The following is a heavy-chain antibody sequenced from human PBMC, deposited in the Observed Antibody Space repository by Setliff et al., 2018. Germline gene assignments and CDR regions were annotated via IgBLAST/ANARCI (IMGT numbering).Heavy chain of an antibody. Sequence: GGSLRLSCAASGFTFSSYWMSWVRQAPGKGLEWVANIKQDGSEKYYLDSVKGRFTISRDNAKNSLYLQLNSLTAEDTAVYYCARGPPYYDFWSAYFPGYWGQGTLVTVSS. CDR2: IKQDGSEK. CDR1: GFTFSSYW. J-gene: IGHJ4*02. CDR3: ARGPPYYDFWSAYFPGY. V-gene: IGHV3-7*01. D-gene: IGHD3-3*01.